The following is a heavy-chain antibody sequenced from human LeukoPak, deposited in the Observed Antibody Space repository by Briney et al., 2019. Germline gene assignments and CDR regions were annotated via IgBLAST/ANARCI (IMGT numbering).Heavy chain of an antibody. CDR1: GFTFSDYY. D-gene: IGHD3-9*01. V-gene: IGHV3-11*01. CDR2: ISSSGSTI. Sequence: GGSLRLSCAASGFTFSDYYMSWLRQAPGKGLEWVSYISSSGSTIYYADSVKGRFTISRDNSKNTLYLQMNSLRAEDTAVYYCAKCILTGYYKGYMDVWGKGTTVTISS. CDR3: AKCILTGYYKGYMDV. J-gene: IGHJ6*03.